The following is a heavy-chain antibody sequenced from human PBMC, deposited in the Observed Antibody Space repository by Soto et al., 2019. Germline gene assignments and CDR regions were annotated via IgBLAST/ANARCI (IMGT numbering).Heavy chain of an antibody. CDR2: ISYDGSNK. V-gene: IGHV3-30*18. J-gene: IGHJ6*02. CDR1: GFTFSSYG. CDR3: AKGAPLGYYYYYGMDV. Sequence: PGGSLRLSCAASGFTFSSYGMHWVRQAPGKGLEWVAVISYDGSNKYYADSVKGRFTISRDNSKNTLYLQMNSLRAEDTAVYYCAKGAPLGYYYYYGMDVWGQGTTVTVSS.